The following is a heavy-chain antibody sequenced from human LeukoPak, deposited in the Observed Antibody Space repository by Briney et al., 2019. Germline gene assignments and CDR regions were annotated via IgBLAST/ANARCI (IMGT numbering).Heavy chain of an antibody. J-gene: IGHJ4*02. Sequence: PGGSLRLSCAASGFTFSSYSMNWVRQAPGKGLEWVSSISSSSSTKYYADSVKGRFTISRDNAKNSMYLQMNSLRAEDTAVYYCVREGYYDSSGYLGVFDYWGQGTLVTVSS. CDR1: GFTFSSYS. CDR3: VREGYYDSSGYLGVFDY. D-gene: IGHD3-22*01. CDR2: ISSSSSTK. V-gene: IGHV3-48*04.